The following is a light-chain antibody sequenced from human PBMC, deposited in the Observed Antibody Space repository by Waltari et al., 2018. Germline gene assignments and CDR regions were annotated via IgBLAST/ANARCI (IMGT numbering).Light chain of an antibody. CDR1: QSVSSNY. Sequence: EIVLTQSPGTLSLSPGERATLSCRASQSVSSNYLACYQQKPGQAPRLLIYGASYRATGIPDRFSGSGSATDFTLIISRLEPEDFAVYYCQLYDNSPPRFTFGPGTKVDIK. J-gene: IGKJ3*01. V-gene: IGKV3-20*01. CDR3: QLYDNSPPRFT. CDR2: GAS.